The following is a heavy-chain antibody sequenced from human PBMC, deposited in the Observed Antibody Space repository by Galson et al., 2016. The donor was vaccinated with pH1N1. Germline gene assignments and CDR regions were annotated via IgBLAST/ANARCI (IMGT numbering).Heavy chain of an antibody. J-gene: IGHJ3*01. V-gene: IGHV3-48*01. Sequence: SLRLSCAASGFTFSSWHMDWVRQAPGEGLEWISFITYTSATIYYADSVKGRFTVSRDKAKKSLYLQMNSLRAEDTAVYYCARPGNYDGDRRGAFDLWGQGTMFTVSP. CDR2: ITYTSATI. CDR3: ARPGNYDGDRRGAFDL. D-gene: IGHD4-23*01. CDR1: GFTFSSWH.